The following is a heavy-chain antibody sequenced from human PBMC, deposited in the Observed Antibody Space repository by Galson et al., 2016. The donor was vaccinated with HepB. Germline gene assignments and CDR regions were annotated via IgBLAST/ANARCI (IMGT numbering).Heavy chain of an antibody. CDR3: AKDQLVVIVPAAGNWFDP. Sequence: SLRLSCAASGFAFNDYAMNWVRQAPGKGLEWVSGISGSGHKTYYADSVKGRFTISRDNSKNTVYLQMNSLGVEDAALYYCAKDQLVVIVPAAGNWFDPWGQGTLGTVSS. CDR1: GFAFNDYA. V-gene: IGHV3-23*01. CDR2: ISGSGHKT. J-gene: IGHJ5*02. D-gene: IGHD2-2*01.